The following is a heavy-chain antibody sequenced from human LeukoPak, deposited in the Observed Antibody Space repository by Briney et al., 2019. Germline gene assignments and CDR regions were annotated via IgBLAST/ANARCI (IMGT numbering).Heavy chain of an antibody. V-gene: IGHV3-33*08. Sequence: GGALRLSCAASGFTFSSYGVHWVREAPGEGREGVADLWYDGSNKYSADSVKGPFTISRDNSKNTVYLQMNSLRAEETAVYYCARAIFSGLWGDYWGRGTLVTVSS. CDR1: GFTFSSYG. CDR3: ARAIFSGLWGDY. CDR2: LWYDGSNK. D-gene: IGHD3-16*01. J-gene: IGHJ4*02.